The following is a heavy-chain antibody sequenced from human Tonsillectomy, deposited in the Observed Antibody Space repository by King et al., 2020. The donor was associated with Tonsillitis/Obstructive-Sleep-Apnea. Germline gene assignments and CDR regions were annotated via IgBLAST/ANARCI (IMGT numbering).Heavy chain of an antibody. D-gene: IGHD3-10*01. V-gene: IGHV4-39*01. Sequence: QLQESGPGLVKPSETLSLTCTVSGGSISSNSYYWGWIRQPLGKGLEWIGSIYYSGSTYYNPSLKSRVTISVDTSKNQFSLTLSSVTAADTAVYYCARFNYYGSGSFDYWGQGTLVTVSS. J-gene: IGHJ4*02. CDR3: ARFNYYGSGSFDY. CDR1: GGSISSNSYY. CDR2: IYYSGST.